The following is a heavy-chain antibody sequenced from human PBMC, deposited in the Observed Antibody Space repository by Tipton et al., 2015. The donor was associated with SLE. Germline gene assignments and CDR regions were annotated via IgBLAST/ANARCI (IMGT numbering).Heavy chain of an antibody. Sequence: TLSLTCAVYGGSFSGYYWSWVRQAPGKGLEWIGEINHSGSTNYNPSLKSRVTISVDTSKNQFSLKLSSVTAADTAVYYCARAPGIAAAGSFDYWGQGTLVTVSS. CDR1: GGSFSGYY. CDR3: ARAPGIAAAGSFDY. CDR2: INHSGST. J-gene: IGHJ4*02. V-gene: IGHV4-34*01. D-gene: IGHD6-13*01.